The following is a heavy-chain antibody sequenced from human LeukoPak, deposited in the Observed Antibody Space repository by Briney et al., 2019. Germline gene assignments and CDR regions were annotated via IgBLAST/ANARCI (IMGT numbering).Heavy chain of an antibody. CDR2: IIPIFGIA. J-gene: IGHJ4*02. CDR1: GGTFSSYA. V-gene: IGHV1-69*04. CDR3: ARDSGYSYGYYFDY. Sequence: SVKVSCKASGGTFSSYAISWVRQTPGQGLEWMGRIIPIFGIANYAQKFQGRVTITADKSTSTAYMELSSLRSEDTAAYYCARDSGYSYGYYFDYWGQGTLVTVSS. D-gene: IGHD5-18*01.